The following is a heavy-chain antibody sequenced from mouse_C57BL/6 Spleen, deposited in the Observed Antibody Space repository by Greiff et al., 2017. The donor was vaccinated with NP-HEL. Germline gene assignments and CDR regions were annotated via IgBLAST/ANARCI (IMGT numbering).Heavy chain of an antibody. CDR1: GFTFSDYG. CDR3: ARPNWDDAMDY. J-gene: IGHJ4*01. Sequence: EVQLVESGGGLVKPGGSLKLSCAASGFTFSDYGMHWVRQAPEKGLEWVAYISSGSSTIYYADTVKGRFTISRDHAKNTLFLQMTSLRSEDTAMYYCARPNWDDAMDYWGQGTSVTVSS. V-gene: IGHV5-17*01. CDR2: ISSGSSTI. D-gene: IGHD4-1*01.